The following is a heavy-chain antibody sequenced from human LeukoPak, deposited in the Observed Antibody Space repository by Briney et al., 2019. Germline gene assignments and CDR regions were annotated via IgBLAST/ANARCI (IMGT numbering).Heavy chain of an antibody. CDR1: GGSVSNHY. V-gene: IGHV4-59*02. J-gene: IGHJ5*02. D-gene: IGHD2-2*01. CDR2: IYYSGST. CDR3: ARGYVSAGMLAP. Sequence: PSEILSLTCTVSGGSVSNHYWSWIRQPPGKGLEWIGYIYYSGSTDYNPSLESRVTISIDTSKNQFSLKLNSVTAADTAVYYCARGYVSAGMLAPWGQGTLVTVSS.